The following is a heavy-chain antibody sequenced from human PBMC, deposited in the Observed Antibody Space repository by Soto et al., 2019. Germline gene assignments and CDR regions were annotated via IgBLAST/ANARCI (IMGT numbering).Heavy chain of an antibody. CDR1: GYTFTSYG. CDR2: ISAYNGNT. Sequence: GASVKVSCKASGYTFTSYGISWVRQAPGQGLEWMGWISAYNGNTNYAQKLQGRVTMTTDTSTSTAYMELRSLRSDDTAVYYCARDLEQLVPGWFDPWGQGTLVTVSS. D-gene: IGHD6-6*01. J-gene: IGHJ5*02. V-gene: IGHV1-18*01. CDR3: ARDLEQLVPGWFDP.